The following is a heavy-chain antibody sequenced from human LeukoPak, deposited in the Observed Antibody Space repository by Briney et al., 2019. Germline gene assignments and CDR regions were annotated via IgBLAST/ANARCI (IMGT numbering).Heavy chain of an antibody. J-gene: IGHJ4*02. CDR1: GYTFTGYY. V-gene: IGHV1-2*02. Sequence: ASVKVSCKASGYTFTGYYMHWVRQAPGQGLEWMGWINPNSGGTNYAQKFQGRVTMTRDTSISTVYMELSSLRSEDTAVYYCARGDYYDSSGYCCYFDYWGQGTLVTVSS. D-gene: IGHD3-22*01. CDR3: ARGDYYDSSGYCCYFDY. CDR2: INPNSGGT.